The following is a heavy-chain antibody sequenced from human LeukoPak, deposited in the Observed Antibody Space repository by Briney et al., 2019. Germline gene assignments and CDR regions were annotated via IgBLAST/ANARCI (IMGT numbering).Heavy chain of an antibody. J-gene: IGHJ4*02. D-gene: IGHD5-12*01. CDR3: AKDPGIGATFLDY. V-gene: IGHV3-30*02. CDR1: GFTFSSYG. Sequence: GGSLRLSCAASGFTFSSYGMHWVRQAPGKGLEWVAFIRYDGSNKYYADSVKGRFTISRDNSKNTLYLQMNSLRAEDTAVYYCAKDPGIGATFLDYWGQGTLVTVSS. CDR2: IRYDGSNK.